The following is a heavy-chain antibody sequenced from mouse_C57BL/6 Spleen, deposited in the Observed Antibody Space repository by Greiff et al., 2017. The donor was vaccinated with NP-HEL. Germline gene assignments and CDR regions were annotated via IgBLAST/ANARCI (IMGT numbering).Heavy chain of an antibody. CDR3: AKTETPRGAWFAY. CDR1: GFSLTSYG. CDR2: IWGDGST. V-gene: IGHV2-3*01. J-gene: IGHJ3*01. Sequence: VHLVESGPGLVAPSQSLSITCTVSGFSLTSYGVSWVRQPPGKGLAWLGVIWGDGSTNYHSALISRLSISKDNSTSQVFLQLNSLQTDDTATYYCAKTETPRGAWFAYWGQGTLVTVSA.